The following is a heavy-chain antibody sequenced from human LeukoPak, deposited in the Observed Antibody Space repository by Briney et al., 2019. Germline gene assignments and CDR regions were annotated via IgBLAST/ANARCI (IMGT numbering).Heavy chain of an antibody. V-gene: IGHV4-59*08. D-gene: IGHD3-10*01. Sequence: SETLSLTCTVSGGSISSYYWSWFRQPPGKGLEWIGYIHDSGSTNYNPSLESRVTISVYTSKNQFSLKLSSVTAADTAVYYCARHLQCYGSGSDYPYYYYGMDVWGQGTTVTVSS. CDR3: ARHLQCYGSGSDYPYYYYGMDV. CDR2: IHDSGST. J-gene: IGHJ6*02. CDR1: GGSISSYY.